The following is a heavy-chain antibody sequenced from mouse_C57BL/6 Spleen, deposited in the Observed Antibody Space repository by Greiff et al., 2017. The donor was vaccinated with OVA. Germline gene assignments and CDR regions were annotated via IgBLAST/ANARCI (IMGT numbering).Heavy chain of an antibody. CDR3: ARALYYYGSSYEWFAY. CDR2: INPNNGGT. V-gene: IGHV1-22*01. D-gene: IGHD1-1*01. J-gene: IGHJ3*01. Sequence: VQLQQSGPELVKPGASVKMSCKASGYTFTDYYMHWVKQSPGKSLEWIGYINPNNGGTSYNQKFKGKATLTVNKSSSTAYMELRSLTSEDSAVYYCARALYYYGSSYEWFAYWGQGTLVTVSA. CDR1: GYTFTDYY.